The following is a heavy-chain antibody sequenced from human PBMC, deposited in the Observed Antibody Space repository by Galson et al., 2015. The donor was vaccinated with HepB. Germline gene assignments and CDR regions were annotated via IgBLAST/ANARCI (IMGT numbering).Heavy chain of an antibody. D-gene: IGHD3-16*01. CDR2: ISSDGSNE. Sequence: SLRLSCAASGFTFSTYGIHWVRQAPGKGLEWVTLISSDGSNEYYADSVKGRFTISRDNSKNTLYLQMNSLRAEDTAMYYCARKRDRGFDYWGQGTLVTVSS. CDR3: ARKRDRGFDY. J-gene: IGHJ4*02. V-gene: IGHV3-30*03. CDR1: GFTFSTYG.